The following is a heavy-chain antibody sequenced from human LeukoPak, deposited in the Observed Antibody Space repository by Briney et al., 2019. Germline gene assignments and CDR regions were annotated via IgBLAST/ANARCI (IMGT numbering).Heavy chain of an antibody. D-gene: IGHD3-10*01. V-gene: IGHV3-30*18. Sequence: GGSLRLSCAASGFTFSSYGMNWVRQAPGKGLEWVAVISYDGTNKFYVDSLRGRFTISRDNSKNTLYLQMDSLRAEDTAVYYCAKDGYYGSGTYPDYWGQGTLVTVSS. J-gene: IGHJ4*02. CDR1: GFTFSSYG. CDR2: ISYDGTNK. CDR3: AKDGYYGSGTYPDY.